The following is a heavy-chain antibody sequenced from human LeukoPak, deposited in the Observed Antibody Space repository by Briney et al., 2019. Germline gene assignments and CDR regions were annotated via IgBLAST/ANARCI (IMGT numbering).Heavy chain of an antibody. V-gene: IGHV3-21*04. J-gene: IGHJ4*02. CDR2: ISTSSSYI. CDR1: GFTFSGST. D-gene: IGHD3-22*01. Sequence: PGGSLRLSCAASGFTFSGSTMNWVRQAPGKGLEWVSFISTSSSYIYYADSVRGRFTISRDNSKNTLYLQMNSLRAEDTAVYYCALTTMIALGQQRWGQGTLVTVSS. CDR3: ALTTMIALGQQR.